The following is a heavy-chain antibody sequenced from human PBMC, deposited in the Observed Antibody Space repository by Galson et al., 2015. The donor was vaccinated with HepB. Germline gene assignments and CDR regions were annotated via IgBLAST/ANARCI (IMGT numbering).Heavy chain of an antibody. J-gene: IGHJ4*02. CDR3: AKDRRSTGWYGPFDY. CDR1: GFTFSSYG. CDR2: ISYDGSNK. V-gene: IGHV3-30*18. D-gene: IGHD6-19*01. Sequence: SLRLSCAASGFTFSSYGMHWVRQAPGKGLEWVAVISYDGSNKYYPDSVKGRFTISRDNSKNTLYLQMNSLRAEDTAVYYCAKDRRSTGWYGPFDYWGQGALVTVSS.